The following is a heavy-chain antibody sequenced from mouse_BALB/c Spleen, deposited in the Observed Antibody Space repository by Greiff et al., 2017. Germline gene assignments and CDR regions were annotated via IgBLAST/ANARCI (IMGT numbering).Heavy chain of an antibody. Sequence: VKLMESGPGLVAPSQSLSITCTVSGFSLTSYGVHWVRQPPGKGLEWLGVIWAGGSTNYNSALMSRLSISKDNSKSQVFLKMNSLQTDDTAMYYCAREGYDYGGAMDYWGQGTSVTVSS. D-gene: IGHD2-4*01. CDR3: AREGYDYGGAMDY. CDR1: GFSLTSYG. J-gene: IGHJ4*01. V-gene: IGHV2-9*02. CDR2: IWAGGST.